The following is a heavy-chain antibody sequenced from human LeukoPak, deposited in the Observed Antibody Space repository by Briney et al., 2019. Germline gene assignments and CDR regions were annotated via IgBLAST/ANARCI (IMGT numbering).Heavy chain of an antibody. CDR1: GGSINSYY. CDR3: ARDMVGGFDP. J-gene: IGHJ5*02. D-gene: IGHD1-26*01. CDR2: IYYSGIT. V-gene: IGHV4-59*01. Sequence: SETLSLTCTVSGGSINSYYRSCIRQRPREAVGCIGYIYYSGITNCNPSLQSRVTISVDTSKNQFSLKLTSVTAADTAVYYCARDMVGGFDPWGQGTLVTVSS.